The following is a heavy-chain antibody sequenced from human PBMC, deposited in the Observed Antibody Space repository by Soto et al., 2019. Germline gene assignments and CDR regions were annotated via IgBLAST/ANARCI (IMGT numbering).Heavy chain of an antibody. V-gene: IGHV4-30-4*01. CDR3: ARGELGRDYYFDY. D-gene: IGHD7-27*01. CDR1: GGSISIGDFY. Sequence: SETLSLTCTVSGGSISIGDFYWSWLRQPPGKGLEWIGYIYSSGSLFYNPSLKSRVSISGDTSKNQFALQMRSMTDADTAVYYCARGELGRDYYFDYWGQGTLVTVSS. J-gene: IGHJ4*02. CDR2: IYSSGSL.